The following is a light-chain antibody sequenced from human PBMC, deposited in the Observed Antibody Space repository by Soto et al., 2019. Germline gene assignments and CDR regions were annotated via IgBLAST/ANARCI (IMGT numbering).Light chain of an antibody. CDR2: GAS. Sequence: EIVLTQSPGTLSLSPGERATLSCRASQSVSSSYLAWYQQKPGQAPRLLIYGASSRATGIPDRFSGSGSGTDFTLTISRLEPEDFAVYYCQQYGNPFTFGHGTKVDIK. CDR3: QQYGNPFT. V-gene: IGKV3-20*01. J-gene: IGKJ3*01. CDR1: QSVSSSY.